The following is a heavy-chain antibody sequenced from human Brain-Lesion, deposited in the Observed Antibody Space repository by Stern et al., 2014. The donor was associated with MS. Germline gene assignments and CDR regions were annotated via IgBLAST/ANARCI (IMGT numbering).Heavy chain of an antibody. CDR2: MNSDGTTT. V-gene: IGHV3-74*01. CDR3: ARDVQGDGNYNHDQ. D-gene: IGHD1-1*01. Sequence: EVQLVESGGGLVQPGGSLRLSCAASGFTLSRYWMHWVRQAPGKGLVWISRMNSDGTTTNYADSVKGRFTISRDNAKNMVYLQVNSLRVDDTAVYYCARDVQGDGNYNHDQWGQGTLVTVSS. J-gene: IGHJ4*02. CDR1: GFTLSRYW.